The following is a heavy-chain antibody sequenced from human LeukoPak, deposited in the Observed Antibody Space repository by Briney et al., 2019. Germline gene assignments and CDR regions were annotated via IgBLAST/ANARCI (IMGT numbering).Heavy chain of an antibody. V-gene: IGHV4-39*01. D-gene: IGHD5/OR15-5a*01. Sequence: PSETLSLTCNVSGGSISSNTYFWGWIRRPPGKGLEWIGSIRYSGSTYYNPSLKSRVTISVDTSKNQFSLSLSSLTAADTAVYYCATSDTVSTYNWFDPWGQGTLVTVS. J-gene: IGHJ5*02. CDR2: IRYSGST. CDR1: GGSISSNTYF. CDR3: ATSDTVSTYNWFDP.